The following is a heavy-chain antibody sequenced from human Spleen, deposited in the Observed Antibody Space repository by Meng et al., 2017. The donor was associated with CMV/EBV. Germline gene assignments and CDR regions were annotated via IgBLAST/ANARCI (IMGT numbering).Heavy chain of an antibody. J-gene: IGHJ4*02. CDR3: ARHDTDGSGSYYGLSDY. V-gene: IGHV5-51*01. CDR1: GYINTGYY. CDR2: IYPGDSES. D-gene: IGHD3-10*01. Sequence: KVSCKASGYINTGYYLHWVRQAPGQGLEWMGIIYPGDSESRYSPSFQGQVTITADKYISTAYLQWSSLKASDTAMYYCARHDTDGSGSYYGLSDYWGQGTLVTVSS.